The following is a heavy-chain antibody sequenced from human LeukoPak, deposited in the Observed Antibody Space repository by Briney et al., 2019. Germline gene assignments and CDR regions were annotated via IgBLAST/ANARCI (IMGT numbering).Heavy chain of an antibody. J-gene: IGHJ4*02. CDR3: ARGTRIRSIHFDY. Sequence: GGSLRLSCAASGFTVSSNYMSWVRQAPGEGLEWVSVIYSGGSTYYADSVKGRFTISRDNSRNTLYLQMNSLRAEDTAVYYCARGTRIRSIHFDYWGQGTLVTVSS. CDR2: IYSGGST. CDR1: GFTVSSNY. D-gene: IGHD3-3*01. V-gene: IGHV3-66*01.